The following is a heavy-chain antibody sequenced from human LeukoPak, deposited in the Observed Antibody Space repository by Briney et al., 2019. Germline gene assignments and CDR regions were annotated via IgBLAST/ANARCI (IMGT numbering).Heavy chain of an antibody. CDR3: ARATLPGVVVILFDY. CDR1: GYTFTSYA. Sequence: ASVKVSCKASGYTFTSYAMHWVRQAPGQRLEWMGWINAGNGNTKYSQKFQGRVTITRDTSASIAYMELSSLRSEDTAVYYCARATLPGVVVILFDYWGQGTLVTVSS. V-gene: IGHV1-3*01. J-gene: IGHJ4*02. D-gene: IGHD3-22*01. CDR2: INAGNGNT.